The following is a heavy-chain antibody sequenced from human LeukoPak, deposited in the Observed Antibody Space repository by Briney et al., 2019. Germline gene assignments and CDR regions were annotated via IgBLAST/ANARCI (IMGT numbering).Heavy chain of an antibody. D-gene: IGHD4-11*01. CDR2: IYHSGST. CDR3: ARGFYSNGLLDY. V-gene: IGHV4-30-2*01. CDR1: GGSISSGGYY. Sequence: TSETLSLTCTVSGGSISSGGYYWSWIRQPPGKGPEWIGYIYHSGSTYYNPSLKSRVTISVDTSKNQFSLKLSSVTAADTAVYYCARGFYSNGLLDYWGQGTLVTVSS. J-gene: IGHJ4*02.